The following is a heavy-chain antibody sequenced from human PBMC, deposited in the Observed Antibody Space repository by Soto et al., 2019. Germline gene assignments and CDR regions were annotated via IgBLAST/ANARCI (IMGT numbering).Heavy chain of an antibody. CDR3: TVGGAGHPFDY. V-gene: IGHV4-59*11. CDR2: IHYSGST. D-gene: IGHD3-16*01. J-gene: IGHJ4*02. Sequence: SETLSLTCTVSGVSITSHYWTWIRQPPGKGLEWIGNIHYSGSTNYSPSLKGRVIISVDTSENQSSLKLSSVTTADTAVYYCTVGGAGHPFDYWGQGTLVTVSS. CDR1: GVSITSHY.